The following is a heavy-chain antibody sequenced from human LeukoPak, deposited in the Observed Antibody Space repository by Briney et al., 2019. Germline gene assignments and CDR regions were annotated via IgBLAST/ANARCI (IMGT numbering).Heavy chain of an antibody. D-gene: IGHD5-18*01. CDR1: GGSISSYY. CDR2: IYYSGST. V-gene: IGHV4-59*08. Sequence: SETLSLTCTVSGGSISSYYWSWIRQPAGKGLEWIGYIYYSGSTNYNPSLKSRVTISVDTSKNQFSLKLSSVTAADTAVYYCARHGEGIQLWPSRFDPWGQGTLVTVSS. CDR3: ARHGEGIQLWPSRFDP. J-gene: IGHJ5*02.